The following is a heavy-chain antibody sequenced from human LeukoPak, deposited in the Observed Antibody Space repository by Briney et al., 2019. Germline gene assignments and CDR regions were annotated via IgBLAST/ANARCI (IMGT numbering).Heavy chain of an antibody. Sequence: GGSLRLSCTASGFTFDDHGMSWVRQAPGKGLEWVSAISSNGGSTYYANSVKGRFTISRDNSKNTLYLQMGSLRAEDMAVYYCARRAGAYSHPYDYWGQGTLVTVSS. CDR2: ISSNGGST. CDR3: ARRAGAYSHPYDY. J-gene: IGHJ4*02. V-gene: IGHV3-64*01. CDR1: GFTFDDHG. D-gene: IGHD4/OR15-4a*01.